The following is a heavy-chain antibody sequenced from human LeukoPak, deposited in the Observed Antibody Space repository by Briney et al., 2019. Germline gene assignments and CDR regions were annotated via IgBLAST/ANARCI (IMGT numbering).Heavy chain of an antibody. D-gene: IGHD2-21*02. CDR1: GYTFTGYY. V-gene: IGHV1-2*02. CDR3: ARDPGVTNWLDP. Sequence: ASVKVSCKASGYTFTGYYMHWVQQSPGQGLEWMGWISPNRGATKYAQKFQGRVTMTRDTSISTAYMELSSLRSDDTAVYYCARDPGVTNWLDPWGQGTLVTVSS. J-gene: IGHJ5*02. CDR2: ISPNRGAT.